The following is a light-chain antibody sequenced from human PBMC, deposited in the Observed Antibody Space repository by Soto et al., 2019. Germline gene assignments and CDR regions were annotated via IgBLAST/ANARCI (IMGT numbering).Light chain of an antibody. V-gene: IGLV2-14*01. CDR2: EVS. CDR3: SSYTSSSTGV. CDR1: SSDVGGYNY. Sequence: QSVLTQPASVSGSPGQSITISCTGTSSDVGGYNYVSWYQQYPGKAPKVMIYEVSNRPSGVSNRFSGSKSGNTASLTISGLQAEDEADYYCSSYTSSSTGVFGGGTKLTVL. J-gene: IGLJ3*02.